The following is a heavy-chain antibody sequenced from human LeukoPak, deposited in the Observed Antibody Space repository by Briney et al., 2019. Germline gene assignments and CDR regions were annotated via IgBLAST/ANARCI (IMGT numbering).Heavy chain of an antibody. CDR1: GFTVSSNY. CDR2: IYSGGST. Sequence: GGSLRLSCAASGFTVSSNYMSWVRQAPGKGLEWVSVIYSGGSTYYADSVKGQFTISRDNSKNTLYLQMNSLRAEDTAVYYCARDSGRGSGSYFVLFGYWGQGTLVTVSS. CDR3: ARDSGRGSGSYFVLFGY. J-gene: IGHJ4*02. V-gene: IGHV3-53*01. D-gene: IGHD1-26*01.